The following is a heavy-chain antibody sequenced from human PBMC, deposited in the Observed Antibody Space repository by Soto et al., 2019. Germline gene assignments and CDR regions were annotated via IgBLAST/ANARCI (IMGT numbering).Heavy chain of an antibody. V-gene: IGHV2-5*02. CDR1: GFSLNTGGMS. J-gene: IGHJ4*02. CDR2: IYRDDDT. D-gene: IGHD5-18*01. Sequence: SGPTLVNPTQTLTLTCTFSGFSLNTGGMSVGWIRQPPGKALEWLALIYRDDDTRYSSSLKNRLTITKDTSANQVILKMTNMDPADTGTYYCARDTTMDPYYFDYWGPGTLVTVSS. CDR3: ARDTTMDPYYFDY.